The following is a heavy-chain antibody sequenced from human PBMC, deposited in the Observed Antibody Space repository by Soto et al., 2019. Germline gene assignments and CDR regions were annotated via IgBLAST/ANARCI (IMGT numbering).Heavy chain of an antibody. Sequence: QVRLKESGPGLLKPSETLSLTCSVSGASISSTGLFWGWVRQPPGKGLEWIGNVYYGGSTYFNPSLKSRLTMSVDMSRNRFSLTLSSVTAADTAVYFCARFYRRQPLAGHYPRDHGMDVWGQGTTVIVSS. J-gene: IGHJ6*02. CDR3: ARFYRRQPLAGHYPRDHGMDV. CDR2: VYYGGST. CDR1: GASISSTGLF. V-gene: IGHV4-39*01. D-gene: IGHD6-13*01.